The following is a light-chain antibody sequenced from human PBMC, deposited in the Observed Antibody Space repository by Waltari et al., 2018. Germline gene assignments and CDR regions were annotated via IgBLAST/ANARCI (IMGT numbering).Light chain of an antibody. CDR2: ADN. CDR1: SGSIASNY. Sequence: NFMLTQPHSVSESPGKTVTVSCTGSSGSIASNYVQWYQQRPGSAPTTVIYADNQRPAGFPDRFSGSIDSSSNSASLTISGLKIEDEADYYCQSFDSNNVVFGGGTKLTVL. V-gene: IGLV6-57*02. CDR3: QSFDSNNVV. J-gene: IGLJ2*01.